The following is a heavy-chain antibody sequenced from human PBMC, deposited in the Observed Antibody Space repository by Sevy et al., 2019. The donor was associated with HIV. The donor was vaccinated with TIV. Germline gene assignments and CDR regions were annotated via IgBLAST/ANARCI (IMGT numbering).Heavy chain of an antibody. V-gene: IGHV4-59*01. CDR2: IYYSGTT. J-gene: IGHJ4*02. CDR3: ARDRTRYTNSWSFDY. Sequence: SETLSLTCTVSGDSTNLYYWNWIRQPPGEGLEWIGYIYYSGTTNYNPSLKSRVTISVDTSKNQISLVLTSVTAADTAIYCCARDRTRYTNSWSFDYWGQGTLVTVSS. D-gene: IGHD6-19*01. CDR1: GDSTNLYY.